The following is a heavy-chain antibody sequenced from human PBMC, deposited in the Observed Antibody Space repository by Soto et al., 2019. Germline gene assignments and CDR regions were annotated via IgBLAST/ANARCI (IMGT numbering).Heavy chain of an antibody. CDR2: INHSGST. J-gene: IGHJ6*02. CDR3: ARGKIVVVPAAIAGYYGMDV. D-gene: IGHD2-2*02. Sequence: PSETLSLTCAVYGGSFSGYYWSWIRQPPGKGLEWIGEINHSGSTNYNPSLKSRVTISVDTSKNQFSLKLSSVTAADTAVYYCARGKIVVVPAAIAGYYGMDVWGQGTTVTVSS. CDR1: GGSFSGYY. V-gene: IGHV4-34*01.